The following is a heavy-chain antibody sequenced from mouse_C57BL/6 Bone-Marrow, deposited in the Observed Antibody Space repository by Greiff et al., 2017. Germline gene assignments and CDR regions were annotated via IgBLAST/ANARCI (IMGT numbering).Heavy chain of an antibody. V-gene: IGHV1-82*01. CDR2: IYPGDGDP. CDR3: AAYDGYYLFFAY. CDR1: GYAFSSSW. J-gene: IGHJ3*01. D-gene: IGHD2-3*01. Sequence: QVQLQQSGPELVKPGASVKISCKASGYAFSSSWMNWVKQRPGKGLEWIGRIYPGDGDPNYNGKFKGKATLTADKSSSTAYMQLSSLTSEASAVYFCAAYDGYYLFFAYWGQGTLVTVAA.